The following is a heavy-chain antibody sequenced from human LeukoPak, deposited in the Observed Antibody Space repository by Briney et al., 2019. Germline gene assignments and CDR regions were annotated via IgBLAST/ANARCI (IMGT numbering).Heavy chain of an antibody. J-gene: IGHJ4*02. CDR2: IYHSGST. Sequence: SETLSLTCTVSGGSISSGGYYWSWIRQPPGKGLEWIGYIYHSGSTYYNPSLKSRVTISVDRSKNQFSLKLSSVTAADTAVYYCAREGYDSSGYLYYFDYWGQGTLVTVSS. V-gene: IGHV4-30-2*01. CDR3: AREGYDSSGYLYYFDY. CDR1: GGSISSGGYY. D-gene: IGHD3-22*01.